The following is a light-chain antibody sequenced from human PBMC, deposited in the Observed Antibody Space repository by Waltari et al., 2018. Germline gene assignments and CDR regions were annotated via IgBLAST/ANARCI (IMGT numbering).Light chain of an antibody. CDR1: QSISSW. CDR3: QQYNSYLFT. V-gene: IGKV1-5*03. CDR2: KAS. Sequence: DIQMTQSPSTLSASVGDRVTITCRASQSISSWLAWYQKKPGKAPKLLIYKASSLESGVPSRFSGSRSGTEFTLTISSLQPDDFATYYCQQYNSYLFTFGPGTKVDIK. J-gene: IGKJ3*01.